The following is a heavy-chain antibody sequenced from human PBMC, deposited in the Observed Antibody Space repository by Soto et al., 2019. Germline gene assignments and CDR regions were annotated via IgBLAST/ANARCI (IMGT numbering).Heavy chain of an antibody. Sequence: SEPLSLSCTVSGGSIGSSSYYWGLIRQPPGRGLEWIGSIYYSGSTYYNPSLKSRVTISVDTSKNQFSLKLSSVTAADTAVYYCVKYQLPYYYYYYMAVWGKGTTVTVSS. J-gene: IGHJ6*03. D-gene: IGHD2-2*01. CDR1: GGSIGSSSYY. CDR2: IYYSGST. V-gene: IGHV4-39*01. CDR3: VKYQLPYYYYYYMAV.